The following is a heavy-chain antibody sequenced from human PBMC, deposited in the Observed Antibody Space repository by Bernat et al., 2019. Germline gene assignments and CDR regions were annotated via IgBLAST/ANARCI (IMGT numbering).Heavy chain of an antibody. D-gene: IGHD5-24*01. CDR1: GFTFSGSA. J-gene: IGHJ5*02. Sequence: EVQLVESGGGLVQPGGSLKLSCAASGFTFSGSAMHWVRQAPGKGLEWVSLISGDGGSTYYADSVKGRFTISRDNSKNSLYLQMNSLRTEDTALYYCAKGSLWGRDGYRTWGQGTLVTVSS. CDR2: ISGDGGST. CDR3: AKGSLWGRDGYRT. V-gene: IGHV3-43*02.